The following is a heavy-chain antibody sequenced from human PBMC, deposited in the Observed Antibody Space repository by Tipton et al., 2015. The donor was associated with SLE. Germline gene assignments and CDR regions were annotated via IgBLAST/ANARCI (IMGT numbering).Heavy chain of an antibody. CDR1: GDSVSSNSAA. J-gene: IGHJ3*02. Sequence: TLSLTCAISGDSVSSNSAAWNWIRQSPSRGLEWLGGTCYRSKWYNDYAVSVKSRITINPDTSKNQFSLQVNSVTPEDTAVYYCARLGPTGDLGDAFDIWGQGTMVTVSS. D-gene: IGHD7-27*01. CDR3: ARLGPTGDLGDAFDI. CDR2: TCYRSKWYN. V-gene: IGHV6-1*01.